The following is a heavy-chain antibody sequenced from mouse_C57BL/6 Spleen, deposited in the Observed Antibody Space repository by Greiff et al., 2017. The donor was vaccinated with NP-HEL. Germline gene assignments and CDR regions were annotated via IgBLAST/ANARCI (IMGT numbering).Heavy chain of an antibody. D-gene: IGHD1-1*01. J-gene: IGHJ4*01. Sequence: QVQLQQPGAELVRPGSSVKLSCKASGYTFTSYWMDWVKQRPGQGLEWIGNIYPSDSETHYNQKFKDKATLTVDKSSSTAYMQLSSLTSEDSAVYYCARYYTGYAMDYWGQGTSVTVSS. CDR2: IYPSDSET. CDR1: GYTFTSYW. CDR3: ARYYTGYAMDY. V-gene: IGHV1-61*01.